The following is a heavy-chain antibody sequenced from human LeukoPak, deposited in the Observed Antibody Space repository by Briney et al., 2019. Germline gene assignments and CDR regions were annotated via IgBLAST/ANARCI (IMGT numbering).Heavy chain of an antibody. J-gene: IGHJ4*02. CDR1: GYTFTGYY. D-gene: IGHD5-12*01. CDR2: INPNSGGT. Sequence: GASVKVSCKASGYTFTGYYMHWVRQAPGQGLEWMGWINPNSGGTNYAQKFQGRVTMTRDTSISTAYMELSRLRSDDTAVYYCARLVATMMFDQYFDYWGQGTQVTVSS. CDR3: ARLVATMMFDQYFDY. V-gene: IGHV1-2*02.